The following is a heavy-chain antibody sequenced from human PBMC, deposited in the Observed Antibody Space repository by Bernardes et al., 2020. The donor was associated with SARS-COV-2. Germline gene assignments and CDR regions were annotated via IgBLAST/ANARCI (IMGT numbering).Heavy chain of an antibody. V-gene: IGHV1-18*01. Sequence: ASVKVSCKASGSTFTPYGINWVRQAPGQGLEWMGWLSTYNGNTNYAQKFQGRVSMTTDTSTSTAYMELRSLRSDDSAVYFCARDGQGLSGPDRYQYFVSWGQGTLVTVSS. J-gene: IGHJ4*02. CDR2: LSTYNGNT. CDR1: GSTFTPYG. D-gene: IGHD1-26*01. CDR3: ARDGQGLSGPDRYQYFVS.